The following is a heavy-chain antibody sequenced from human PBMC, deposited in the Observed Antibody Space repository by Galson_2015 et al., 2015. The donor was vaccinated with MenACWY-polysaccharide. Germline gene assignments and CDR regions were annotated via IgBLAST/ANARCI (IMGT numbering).Heavy chain of an antibody. CDR1: RGSIYSYY. D-gene: IGHD5-12*01. CDR3: ARVGYSGYDSRFEH. J-gene: IGHJ4*02. CDR2: ISTSGST. V-gene: IGHV4-4*07. Sequence: SETLSLTCTVSRGSIYSYYWSWIRQPAGKGLEWIGHISTSGSTIYNPSLKSRITLSLDTSNNQISLNLTSVTAADTAVYYCARVGYSGYDSRFEHWGQGTLVIVSS.